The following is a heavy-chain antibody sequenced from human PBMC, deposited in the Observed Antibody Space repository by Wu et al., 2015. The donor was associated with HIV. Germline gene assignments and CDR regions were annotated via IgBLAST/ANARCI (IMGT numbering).Heavy chain of an antibody. D-gene: IGHD3-22*01. CDR1: GGSISSYY. Sequence: QVQLQESGPGLVKPSETLSLTCTVSGGSISSYYWSWIRQPAGKGLEWIGRIYTSGSTNYNPSLKSRVTMSVDTSKNQFSLKLSSVTAADTAVYYCARDHYDSSGYYYFFDYWGQGTLVTVSS. CDR3: ARDHYDSSGYYYFFDY. J-gene: IGHJ4*02. V-gene: IGHV4-4*07. CDR2: IYTSGST.